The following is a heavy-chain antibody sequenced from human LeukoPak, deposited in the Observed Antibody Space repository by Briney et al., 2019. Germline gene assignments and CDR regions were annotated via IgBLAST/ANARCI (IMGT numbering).Heavy chain of an antibody. CDR2: IYYSGST. D-gene: IGHD3-22*01. J-gene: IGHJ4*02. CDR3: ARVFSDYYDSSGYYPFDY. CDR1: GYSISSGYY. V-gene: IGHV4-61*01. Sequence: PSETLSLTCTVSGYSISSGYYWGWIRQPPGKGLEWIGYIYYSGSTNYNPSLKSRVTISVDTSKNQFSLKLSSVTAADTAVYYCARVFSDYYDSSGYYPFDYWGQGTLVTVSS.